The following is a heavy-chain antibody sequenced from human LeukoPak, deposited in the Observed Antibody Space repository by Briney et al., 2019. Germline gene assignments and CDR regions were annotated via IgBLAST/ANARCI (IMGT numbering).Heavy chain of an antibody. CDR1: GLTFSSYW. Sequence: GGSLRLSCVVSGLTFSSYWMTWVRQAPGKGLEWVANIKHDGSEMYYVDSVKGRFTISRDNSKNTLYLQMNSLRAEDTAVYYCAKDRRGPSSSLGFYYYYYGMDVWGQGTTVTVSS. CDR2: IKHDGSEM. J-gene: IGHJ6*02. CDR3: AKDRRGPSSSLGFYYYYYGMDV. V-gene: IGHV3-7*01. D-gene: IGHD6-13*01.